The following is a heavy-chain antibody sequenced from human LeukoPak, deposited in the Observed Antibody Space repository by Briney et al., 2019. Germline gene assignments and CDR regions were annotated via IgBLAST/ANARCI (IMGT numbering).Heavy chain of an antibody. V-gene: IGHV3-23*01. CDR1: GFTINSNY. D-gene: IGHD7-27*01. Sequence: GGSLRLPCVASGFTINSNYMSWVRQAPGGGLEWVSSINDNGQRTYYADSVKGRFTISRDNSKSTLYVQMDSLRAEDTAVYYCAKDPTWGWATGGFDYWGQGALVTVSS. CDR2: INDNGQRT. CDR3: AKDPTWGWATGGFDY. J-gene: IGHJ4*02.